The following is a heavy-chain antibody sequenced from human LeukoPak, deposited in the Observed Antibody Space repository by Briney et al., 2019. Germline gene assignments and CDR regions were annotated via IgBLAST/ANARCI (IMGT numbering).Heavy chain of an antibody. CDR3: AGSSLTAFDAFDI. J-gene: IGHJ3*02. CDR1: GGSFSGYY. Sequence: SETLSLTCAVYGGSFSGYYWSWIRQPPGKGLEWIGEINHSGSTYYNPSLKSRVAISVDTSKNQFSLRLTSVTAADTAVYYCAGSSLTAFDAFDIWGQGTVVTVSS. CDR2: INHSGST. V-gene: IGHV4-34*01. D-gene: IGHD2-15*01.